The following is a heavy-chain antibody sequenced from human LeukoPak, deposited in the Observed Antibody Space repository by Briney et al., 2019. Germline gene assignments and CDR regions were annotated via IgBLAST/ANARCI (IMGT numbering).Heavy chain of an antibody. J-gene: IGHJ6*04. Sequence: GRSLRLSCAASGFTFSSYGMHWVRQAPGKGLEWVAVISYDGSNKYYADSVKDRFTISRDNSKNTLYLQMNSLRAEDTAVYYCAKDKVPAAYYYGMDVWGKGTTVTVSS. V-gene: IGHV3-30*18. D-gene: IGHD2-2*01. CDR3: AKDKVPAAYYYGMDV. CDR2: ISYDGSNK. CDR1: GFTFSSYG.